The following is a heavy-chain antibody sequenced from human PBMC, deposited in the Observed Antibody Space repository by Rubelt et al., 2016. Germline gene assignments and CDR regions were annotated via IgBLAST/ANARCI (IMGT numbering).Heavy chain of an antibody. CDR2: FDPEDGET. V-gene: IGHV1-24*01. CDR3: ARHAGPPERGLGY. Sequence: QVQLVQSGAEVKKPGASVKVSCKVSGYTLTELSMHWVRQAPGKGLEWMGGFDPEDGETIYAQKFQGRVTMTVDTSTDTAYMELSSLRSEDTAVYYCARHAGPPERGLGYWGQGTLVTVSS. CDR1: GYTLTELS. J-gene: IGHJ4*02. D-gene: IGHD1-14*01.